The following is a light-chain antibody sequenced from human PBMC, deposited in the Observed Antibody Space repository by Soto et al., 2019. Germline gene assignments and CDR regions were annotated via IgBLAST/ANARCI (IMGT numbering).Light chain of an antibody. J-gene: IGKJ4*01. Sequence: EIVVTQSPATLSVSPGERATLSCRVSQSVGNNFAWYQQTPGQAPRLLIFATSTRATGVPVRFSGSGSGTEFTLTISSLQSEDFAVYYCQQYGDWPLTFGGGTKVEIE. CDR1: QSVGNN. V-gene: IGKV3-15*01. CDR3: QQYGDWPLT. CDR2: ATS.